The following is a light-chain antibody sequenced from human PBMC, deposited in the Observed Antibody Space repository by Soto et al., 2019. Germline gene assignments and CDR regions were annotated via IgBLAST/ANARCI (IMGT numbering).Light chain of an antibody. CDR3: QQYNNWPLYT. J-gene: IGKJ2*01. Sequence: EIVMTQSPATLSVSPGERATLSCRASQSVSSNLAWYQQKPGQAPRLLIYGASIRATGIPARFSGSGSGTELTLTISRLQSEDFAVYYCQQYNNWPLYTFGQGTKLEIK. CDR1: QSVSSN. V-gene: IGKV3D-15*01. CDR2: GAS.